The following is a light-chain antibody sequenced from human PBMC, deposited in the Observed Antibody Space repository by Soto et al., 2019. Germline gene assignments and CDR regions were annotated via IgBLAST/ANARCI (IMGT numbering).Light chain of an antibody. V-gene: IGLV2-23*02. J-gene: IGLJ1*01. CDR3: YSYAGSNTYYV. CDR1: SSDVGSYDL. CDR2: EVT. Sequence: QPVLTQPASVSGSPGQSIAISCTGTSSDVGSYDLVSWYQQHPGKAPKLIIYEVTKRPSGVSDRFSGSKSGNTASLTISGLQAEDEADYYCYSYAGSNTYYVFGTGTKVTVL.